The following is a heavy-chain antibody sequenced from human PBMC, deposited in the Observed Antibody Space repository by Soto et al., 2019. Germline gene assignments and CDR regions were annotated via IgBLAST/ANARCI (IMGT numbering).Heavy chain of an antibody. CDR2: INAGNGNT. CDR1: GYTFTSYA. V-gene: IGHV1-3*01. CDR3: ARDRMDYDILRRGMDV. J-gene: IGHJ6*02. D-gene: IGHD3-9*01. Sequence: GASVKVSCKASGYTFTSYAMHWVRQAPGQRLEWMGWINAGNGNTKYSQKFQGRVTITRDTSASTAYMELSSLRSEDTAVYYCARDRMDYDILRRGMDVWGQGTTVTVSS.